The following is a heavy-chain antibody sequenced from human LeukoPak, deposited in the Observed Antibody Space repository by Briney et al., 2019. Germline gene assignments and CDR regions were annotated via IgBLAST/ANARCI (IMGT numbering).Heavy chain of an antibody. CDR1: GGSFSGYY. CDR3: ARYYYDPSGYYHDY. D-gene: IGHD3-22*01. CDR2: INHSGST. Sequence: SETLSLTCAVYGGSFSGYYWSWIRQPPGKGLEWIGEINHSGSTNYNPSLKSRVTMSVDTSKNQFSLRLSSVTAADTAVYYCARYYYDPSGYYHDYWGQGTLVTVSS. V-gene: IGHV4-34*10. J-gene: IGHJ4*02.